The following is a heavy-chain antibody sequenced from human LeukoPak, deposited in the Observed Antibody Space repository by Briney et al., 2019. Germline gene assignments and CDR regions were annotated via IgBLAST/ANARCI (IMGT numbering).Heavy chain of an antibody. V-gene: IGHV1-69*13. Sequence: ASVKVSCKASGYTFSSYVISWVRRARGQGVEWMGGIIPMLDTTTYAQKFQGRITITADDSTRTAYMELSGLRSADTAMYYCARDFYYENSGYDYWGQGTLVTVSS. CDR1: GYTFSSYV. D-gene: IGHD3-22*01. J-gene: IGHJ4*02. CDR3: ARDFYYENSGYDY. CDR2: IIPMLDTT.